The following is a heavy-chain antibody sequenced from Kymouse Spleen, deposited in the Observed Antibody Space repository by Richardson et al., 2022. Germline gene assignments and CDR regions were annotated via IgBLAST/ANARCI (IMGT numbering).Heavy chain of an antibody. Sequence: QVQLQQWGAGLLKPSETLSLTCAVYGGSFSGYYWSWIRQPPGKGLEWIGEINHSGSTNYNPSLKSRVTISVDTSKNQFSLKLSSVTAADTAVYYCARGYGSGSYLFDYWGQGTLVTVSS. CDR2: INHSGST. CDR1: GGSFSGYY. D-gene: IGHD3-10*01. V-gene: IGHV4-34*01. J-gene: IGHJ4*02. CDR3: ARGYGSGSYLFDY.